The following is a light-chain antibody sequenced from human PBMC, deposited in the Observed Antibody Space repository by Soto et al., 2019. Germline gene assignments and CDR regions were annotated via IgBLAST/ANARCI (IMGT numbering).Light chain of an antibody. CDR3: SSKRTTASLV. CDR2: EVS. Sequence: SALTQPASVSGSPGQTITISCTGTSSDVGAYNYVSWYQQHPGKAPKLMIYEVSNRPSGVSDRFSGSKSGNTASLTISGLQAAEEADYYCSSKRTTASLVFGTGTKVTVL. J-gene: IGLJ1*01. V-gene: IGLV2-14*01. CDR1: SSDVGAYNY.